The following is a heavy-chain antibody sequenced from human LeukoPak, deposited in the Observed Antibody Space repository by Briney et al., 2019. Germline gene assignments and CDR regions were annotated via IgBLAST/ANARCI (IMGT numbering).Heavy chain of an antibody. V-gene: IGHV1-46*01. CDR2: INPSGGST. CDR1: GYTFTSYY. Sequence: ASVKVSCKASGYTFTSYYMHWVRQAPGQGLEWMGIINPSGGSTSYAQKFQGRVTMTRDMSTSTVYMELSSLRSEDTAVYYCAREYYYDSSGYYLGRLSKGWFDPWGQGTLVTVSS. D-gene: IGHD3-22*01. CDR3: AREYYYDSSGYYLGRLSKGWFDP. J-gene: IGHJ5*02.